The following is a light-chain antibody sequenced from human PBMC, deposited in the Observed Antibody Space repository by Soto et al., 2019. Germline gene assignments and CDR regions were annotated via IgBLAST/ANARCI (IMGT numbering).Light chain of an antibody. Sequence: DIQMTQSPSSLSAFIGDRVTITCQASQDTSYYLNWYQQRPGKAPKLLIYDASNLATGVPSRFSGRGSGTDFTLTISSLQPEDVATYYCQHYDHLPLTFGGGTKIEIK. CDR1: QDTSYY. CDR2: DAS. J-gene: IGKJ4*01. CDR3: QHYDHLPLT. V-gene: IGKV1-33*01.